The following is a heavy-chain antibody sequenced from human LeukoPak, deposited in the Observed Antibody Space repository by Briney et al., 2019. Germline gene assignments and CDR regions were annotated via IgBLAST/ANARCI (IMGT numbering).Heavy chain of an antibody. CDR2: MNPNSGNT. D-gene: IGHD3-10*01. Sequence: ASVKVSCKASGYTFTSYDINWVRQATGQGLEWMGWMNPNSGNTGYAQKFQGRVTMTRNTSISTAYMELSSLRSEDTAVYYCARGRSYYYGSGSEYNWFDPWGQGTLVTVSS. CDR1: GYTFTSYD. CDR3: ARGRSYYYGSGSEYNWFDP. J-gene: IGHJ5*02. V-gene: IGHV1-8*01.